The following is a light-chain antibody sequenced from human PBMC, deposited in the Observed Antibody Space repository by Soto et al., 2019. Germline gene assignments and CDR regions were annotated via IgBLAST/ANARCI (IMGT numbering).Light chain of an antibody. J-gene: IGLJ3*02. Sequence: QSVLTQPPSVSGTPGQRVTISCSGGSSTIGTYTVNWYQQLPEPAPTLLIYTDYHRPSWVSDRFSGSKSGTSASLAISRLQSEDEADYYCASWDDSMNGGVFGGGTKVTVL. CDR3: ASWDDSMNGGV. CDR2: TDY. V-gene: IGLV1-44*01. CDR1: SSTIGTYT.